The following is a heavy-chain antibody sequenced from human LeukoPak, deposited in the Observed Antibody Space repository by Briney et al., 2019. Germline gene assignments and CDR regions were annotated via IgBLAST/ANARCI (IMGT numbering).Heavy chain of an antibody. CDR2: IYYSGST. D-gene: IGHD3-3*02. V-gene: IGHV4-59*01. Sequence: SETLSLTCSVSGGSIISYYWSWIRQPPGKGLEWIGYIYYSGSTNYSPSLKSRVTISVDTSKNQFSLKLSSVTAADTAVYYCARSSTGSYFDYWGQGTLVTVSS. CDR1: GGSIISYY. J-gene: IGHJ4*02. CDR3: ARSSTGSYFDY.